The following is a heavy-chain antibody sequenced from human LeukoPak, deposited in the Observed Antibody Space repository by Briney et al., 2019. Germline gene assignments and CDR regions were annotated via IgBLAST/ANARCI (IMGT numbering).Heavy chain of an antibody. CDR1: GYTFTSYG. V-gene: IGHV1-18*01. Sequence: ASVKVSCKASGYTFTSYGISWVRHAPGQGLEWMGWISAYNGNTNYAQKLPGRVTMTTDTSTSTAYMQLRSLRSDDTALYYCARVLAAAGCFDYWGQGTLVTVSS. CDR2: ISAYNGNT. J-gene: IGHJ4*02. D-gene: IGHD6-13*01. CDR3: ARVLAAAGCFDY.